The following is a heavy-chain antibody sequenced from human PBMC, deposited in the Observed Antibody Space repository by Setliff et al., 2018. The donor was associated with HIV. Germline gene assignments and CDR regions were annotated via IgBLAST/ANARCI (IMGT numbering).Heavy chain of an antibody. V-gene: IGHV1-46*01. D-gene: IGHD2-21*02. J-gene: IGHJ4*02. Sequence: ASVKVSCKASRYTFSSYYLHWMRQAPGQGLEWMAMIDTTGSTFYAQTFQGRITMTRDTSTSAIYMELNGLTSEDTAVYYCARELPGVCYFDDWGQGTLVPSPQ. CDR1: RYTFSSYY. CDR2: IDTTGST. CDR3: ARELPGVCYFDD.